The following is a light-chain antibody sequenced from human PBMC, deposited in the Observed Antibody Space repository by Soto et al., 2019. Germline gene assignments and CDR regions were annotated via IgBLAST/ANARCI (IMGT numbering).Light chain of an antibody. V-gene: IGKV1-5*03. CDR1: QTISSW. CDR3: QHYKCCTSRT. CDR2: KSA. Sequence: EIVMTQSPSTLSRSIGDRVTISCRASQTISSWLAWDRQKPGKAPELLIYKSATVKSGVTFRVRVSGSGTEFTLTISSLQLEDFATYDCQHYKCCTSRTFGQGTKVDIK. J-gene: IGKJ1*01.